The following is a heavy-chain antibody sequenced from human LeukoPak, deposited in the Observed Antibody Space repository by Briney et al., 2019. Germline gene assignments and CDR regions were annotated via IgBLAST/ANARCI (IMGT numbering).Heavy chain of an antibody. D-gene: IGHD3-3*01. CDR1: GGTFSSYA. V-gene: IGHV1-69*04. CDR3: ARARHYDFWSGLIGWFDP. J-gene: IGHJ5*02. CDR2: IIPILGIA. Sequence: SVKVSCKASGGTFSSYAISWVRQAPGQVLEWMGRIIPILGIANYAQKFQGRVTITADKSTSTAYMELSSLRSEDTAVYYCARARHYDFWSGLIGWFDPWGQGTLVTVSS.